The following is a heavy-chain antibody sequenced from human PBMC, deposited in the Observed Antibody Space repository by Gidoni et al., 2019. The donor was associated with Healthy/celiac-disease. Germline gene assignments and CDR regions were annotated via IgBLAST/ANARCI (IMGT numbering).Heavy chain of an antibody. D-gene: IGHD3-3*01. J-gene: IGHJ4*02. CDR1: GFTFSSYE. CDR3: ARVGHYYDFWSGRPLDY. CDR2: ISSSGSTI. Sequence: EVQLVESGGGLVQPGGSLRLSCAASGFTFSSYEMNWVRQAPGKGLVWVSYISSSGSTIYYADSVKGRFTISRDNAKNALYLQMNSLRAEDTAVYYCARVGHYYDFWSGRPLDYWGQGTLVTVSS. V-gene: IGHV3-48*03.